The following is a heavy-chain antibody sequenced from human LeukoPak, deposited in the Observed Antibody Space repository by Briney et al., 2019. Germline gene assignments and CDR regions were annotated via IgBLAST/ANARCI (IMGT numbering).Heavy chain of an antibody. J-gene: IGHJ5*02. CDR3: TKDPNGDYIGAFDA. D-gene: IGHD4-17*01. Sequence: GGSLRLSCAAPGLTLSAYAVTWVRQAPGKGLEGASSITGNGATRVYADPAKGRFTTPWDSSKNMASPQQNSPRVEDTPLYYCTKDPNGDYIGAFDAWGQGTLVTVSS. V-gene: IGHV3-23*01. CDR2: ITGNGATR. CDR1: GLTLSAYA.